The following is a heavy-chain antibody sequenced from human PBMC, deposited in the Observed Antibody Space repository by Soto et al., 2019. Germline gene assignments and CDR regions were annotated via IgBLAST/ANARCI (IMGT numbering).Heavy chain of an antibody. CDR2: INYRGST. D-gene: IGHD5-18*01. CDR1: GVSVSSGDYD. V-gene: IGHV4-30-4*01. CDR3: VRLRGYGHGLRRDWFDP. J-gene: IGHJ5*02. Sequence: QVQLQESGPGLVKPSQTLSLTCTVFGVSVSSGDYDWSWIRQPPGKGLEWIGHINYRGSTYYNPSLRSRVTMSVDTSKNQFSLKLTSVTAADTAVYYCVRLRGYGHGLRRDWFDPWGQGTVVLVSS.